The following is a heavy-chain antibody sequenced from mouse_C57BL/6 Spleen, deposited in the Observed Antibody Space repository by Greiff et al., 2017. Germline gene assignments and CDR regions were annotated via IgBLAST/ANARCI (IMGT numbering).Heavy chain of an antibody. V-gene: IGHV5-9-1*02. Sequence: EVKLVESGEGLVKPGGSLKLSCAASGFTFSSYAMSWVRQTPEKRLEWVAYISSGGDYIYYADTVKGRFTISRDNARNTLYLQMSSLKSEDTAMYYCTRDYDYDDAMDYWGKGTSVTVSS. J-gene: IGHJ4*01. CDR3: TRDYDYDDAMDY. CDR2: ISSGGDYI. D-gene: IGHD2-4*01. CDR1: GFTFSSYA.